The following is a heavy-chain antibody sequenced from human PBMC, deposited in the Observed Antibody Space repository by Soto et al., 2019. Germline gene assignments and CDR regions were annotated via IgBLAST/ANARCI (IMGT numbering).Heavy chain of an antibody. V-gene: IGHV3-30*18. CDR3: AKDRSAEVDTAMDSTHYYYYYGMDV. D-gene: IGHD5-18*01. CDR2: ISYDGSNK. Sequence: GGSLRLSCAASGFTFSSYGMHWVRQAPGKGLEWVAVISYDGSNKYYADSVKGRFTISRDNSKNTLYLQMNSLRAEDTAVYYRAKDRSAEVDTAMDSTHYYYYYGMDVWGQGTTVTVSS. CDR1: GFTFSSYG. J-gene: IGHJ6*02.